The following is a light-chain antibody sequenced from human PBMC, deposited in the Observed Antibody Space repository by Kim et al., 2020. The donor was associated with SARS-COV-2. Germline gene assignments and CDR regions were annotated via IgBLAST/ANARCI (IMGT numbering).Light chain of an antibody. CDR3: QHYGTSPPMYT. CDR1: QSVSSTY. Sequence: EIVLTHSPGTLSLSPGERATLSCRTGQSVSSTYLAWYQHKPGQAPRLVISGTSTRATGIPDRFSGSGSGTDFTLTISRLEPEDFAVYYCQHYGTSPPMYTFGQGTKLEI. V-gene: IGKV3-20*01. J-gene: IGKJ2*01. CDR2: GTS.